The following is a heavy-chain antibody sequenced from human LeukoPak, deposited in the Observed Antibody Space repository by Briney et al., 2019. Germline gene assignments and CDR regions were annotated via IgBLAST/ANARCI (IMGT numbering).Heavy chain of an antibody. D-gene: IGHD3-22*01. J-gene: IGHJ4*02. V-gene: IGHV3-53*01. CDR3: ARDSGAYYDSSGYFDY. CDR2: IYSGGST. CDR1: GFTVSSNY. Sequence: GGSLRLSCAASGFTVSSNYMSWVRQAPGKGLEWVSVIYSGGSTYSAYYVTGRFTISRYNYKNTMYLQMNSLRAEDTAVYDCARDSGAYYDSSGYFDYWGQGTLVTVSS.